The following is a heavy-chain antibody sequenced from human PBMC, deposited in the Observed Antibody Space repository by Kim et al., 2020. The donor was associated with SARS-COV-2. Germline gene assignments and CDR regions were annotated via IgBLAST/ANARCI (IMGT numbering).Heavy chain of an antibody. D-gene: IGHD6-13*01. J-gene: IGHJ6*02. CDR3: ARLPQEGYSSPFTGMDV. CDR1: GYSFTSYW. CDR2: IYPGDSDT. Sequence: GESLKISCKGSGYSFTSYWIGWVRQMPGKGLEWMGIIYPGDSDTRYSPSFQGQVTISADKSISTAYLQWSSLKASDTAMYYCARLPQEGYSSPFTGMDVWGQGTTVTVSS. V-gene: IGHV5-51*01.